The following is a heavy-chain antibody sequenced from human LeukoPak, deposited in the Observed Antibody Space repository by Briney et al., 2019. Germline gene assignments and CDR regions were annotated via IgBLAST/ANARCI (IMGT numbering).Heavy chain of an antibody. D-gene: IGHD3-10*01. V-gene: IGHV3-23*01. J-gene: IGHJ4*02. CDR3: ARAGLLWFGESKFDY. CDR1: GFTFSSYA. CDR2: ISGSGGST. Sequence: PGGSLRLSCAASGFTFSSYAMSWVRQAPGKGLEWVSAISGSGGSTYYADSVKGRFTISRDNSKNTLYLQMNSLRAEDTAVYYCARAGLLWFGESKFDYWGQGTLVTVSS.